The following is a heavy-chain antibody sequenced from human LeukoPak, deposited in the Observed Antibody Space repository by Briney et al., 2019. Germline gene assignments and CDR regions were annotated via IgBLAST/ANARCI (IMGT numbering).Heavy chain of an antibody. CDR1: GGSLSSGDYY. CDR2: IYSSGTT. D-gene: IGHD1-1*01. CDR3: ARAAQNWNNAPYFDF. V-gene: IGHV4-31*03. Sequence: SETLSLTCTVSGGSLSSGDYYWSWIRQHPGKGLEWIAYIYSSGTTYYNPSLKSRLIISVDTSKNQFSLKLSSVTAADTAVYYCARAAQNWNNAPYFDFWGQETLVTVSS. J-gene: IGHJ4*02.